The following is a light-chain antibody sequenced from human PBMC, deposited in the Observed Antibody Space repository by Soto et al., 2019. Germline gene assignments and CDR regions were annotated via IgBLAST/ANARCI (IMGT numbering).Light chain of an antibody. J-gene: IGKJ5*01. CDR2: GAS. CDR3: QQLNSFPIT. V-gene: IGKV3-15*01. CDR1: PSGNSD. Sequence: EIVMTQSPTTLSLSSGERGNLSLRARPSGNSDLAWYHQKTGQAPRLLIYGASTRATGIPARFIGSGSGTELTLTISSLQPEDFATYYCQQLNSFPITFGQGTRLEIK.